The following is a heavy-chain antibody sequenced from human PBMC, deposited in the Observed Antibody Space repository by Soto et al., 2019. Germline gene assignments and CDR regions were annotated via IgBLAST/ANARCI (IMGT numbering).Heavy chain of an antibody. Sequence: PSETLSLTCSVSGGSINNGGYFWSWIRQHPGKGLECIGYIYHSGITYYNPSLKSRVTISVDTSKNEFSLQLRSVTAADTAVYFGKRCHSTYHGWLDPCREVARVTVYS. CDR2: IYHSGIT. D-gene: IGHD6-13*01. V-gene: IGHV4-31*03. CDR3: KRCHSTYHGWLDP. J-gene: IGHJ5*02. CDR1: GGSINNGGYF.